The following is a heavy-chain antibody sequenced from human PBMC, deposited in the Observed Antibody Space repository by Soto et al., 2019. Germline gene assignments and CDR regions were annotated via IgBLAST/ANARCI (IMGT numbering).Heavy chain of an antibody. CDR1: GFTVSSNY. CDR3: ARIPLYYYDSSGYYTPGPSA. Sequence: PGGSLRLSCAASGFTVSSNYMSWVRQAPGKGLEWVSVIYSGGSTYYADSVKGRFTISGDNSKNTLYLQMNSLRAEDTAVYYCARIPLYYYDSSGYYTPGPSAWGQGTLVTVSS. CDR2: IYSGGST. V-gene: IGHV3-66*01. J-gene: IGHJ5*02. D-gene: IGHD3-22*01.